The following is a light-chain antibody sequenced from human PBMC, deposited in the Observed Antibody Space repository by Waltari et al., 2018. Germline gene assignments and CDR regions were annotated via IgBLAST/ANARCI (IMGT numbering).Light chain of an antibody. Sequence: TVVTQSPATLSVSPGERATLSCKTSQTIGRSLAWYQQQPGQAPRLVIYGASIRAAGIPDRCSGSGSETEFALTISGLQSEDFAVYYCQQYNNWPPGTFGQGTKVEI. CDR2: GAS. CDR1: QTIGRS. V-gene: IGKV3-15*01. CDR3: QQYNNWPPGT. J-gene: IGKJ1*01.